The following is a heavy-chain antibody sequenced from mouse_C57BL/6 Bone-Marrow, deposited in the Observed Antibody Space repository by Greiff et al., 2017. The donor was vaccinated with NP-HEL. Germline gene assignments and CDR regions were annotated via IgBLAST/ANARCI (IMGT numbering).Heavy chain of an antibody. J-gene: IGHJ4*01. Sequence: VKLQESGAELARPGASVKLSCKASGYTFTSYGISWVKQRTGQGLEWIGEIYPRSGNTYYNEKFKGKATLTADKSSSTAYMELRSLTSEDSAVYFCATFASMDYWGQGTSVTVSS. CDR2: IYPRSGNT. V-gene: IGHV1-81*01. CDR3: ATFASMDY. CDR1: GYTFTSYG.